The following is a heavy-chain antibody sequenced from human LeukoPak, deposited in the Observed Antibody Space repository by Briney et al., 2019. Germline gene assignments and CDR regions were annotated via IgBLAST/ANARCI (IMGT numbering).Heavy chain of an antibody. CDR1: GGSISSYY. D-gene: IGHD2-8*02. J-gene: IGHJ4*02. Sequence: SETLSLTCTVSGGSISSYYWSWIRQPPGKGLEWIGYIYYSGSTNYNPSLKSRVTISVDTSRNQFSLKLSSVTAADTAVYYCAGHHPRNTVDFWGQGTLVTDSS. CDR3: AGHHPRNTVDF. V-gene: IGHV4-59*08. CDR2: IYYSGST.